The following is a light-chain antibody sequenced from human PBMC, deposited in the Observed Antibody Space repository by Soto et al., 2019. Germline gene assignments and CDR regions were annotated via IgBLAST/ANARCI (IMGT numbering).Light chain of an antibody. V-gene: IGKV3-20*01. Sequence: EIVLTQSPGTLSLSPGERATLSCRASHTVSSSHLAWYQQKPGQTPRPLLYGTSSRATGSPVRFSGSGSGTDFTLAISGLEPDDFAVYYCQQYGSSPLTFGGGTKVEI. J-gene: IGKJ4*01. CDR3: QQYGSSPLT. CDR1: HTVSSSH. CDR2: GTS.